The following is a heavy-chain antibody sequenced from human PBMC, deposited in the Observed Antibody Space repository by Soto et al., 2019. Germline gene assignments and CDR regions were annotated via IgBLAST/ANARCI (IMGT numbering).Heavy chain of an antibody. CDR3: AKDSEVYYDFWSGYHSYGMDV. D-gene: IGHD3-3*01. Sequence: GGSLRLSCAASGFTFSSYGMRWVRQAPGKGLEWVAVISYDGSNKYYADSVKGRFTISRDNSKNTLYLQMNSLRAEDTAVYYCAKDSEVYYDFWSGYHSYGMDVWGQGTTVTVSS. CDR1: GFTFSSYG. J-gene: IGHJ6*02. CDR2: ISYDGSNK. V-gene: IGHV3-30*18.